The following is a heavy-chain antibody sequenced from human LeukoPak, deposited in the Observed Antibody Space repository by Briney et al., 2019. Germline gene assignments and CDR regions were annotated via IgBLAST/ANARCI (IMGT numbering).Heavy chain of an antibody. CDR1: GFTFDDYA. D-gene: IGHD5-18*01. CDR2: ISVDGGRT. V-gene: IGHV3-43*02. CDR3: SKDIGGFSYAADY. J-gene: IGHJ4*02. Sequence: GSLRLSCAASGFTFDDYAMHWVRQAPGKGLEWVSLISVDGGRTYYADSVKGRFTISRGNSKNSLYRQMNSLRTEDTALFYCSKDIGGFSYAADYWGQGTLATVSS.